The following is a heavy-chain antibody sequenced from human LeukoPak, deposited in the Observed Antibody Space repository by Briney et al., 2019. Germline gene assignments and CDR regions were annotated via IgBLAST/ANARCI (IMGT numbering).Heavy chain of an antibody. CDR3: TTLHYDFWSGYYDY. J-gene: IGHJ4*02. Sequence: GGSLRLSCAASGFTFSIAWMSWVRQAPGKGLEWVGRIKSKTDGGTTDYAAPVKGRFTISRDDSKNTLYLQMNSLKTEDTAVYYCTTLHYDFWSGYYDYWGQGTLVTVSS. CDR2: IKSKTDGGTT. D-gene: IGHD3-3*01. V-gene: IGHV3-15*01. CDR1: GFTFSIAW.